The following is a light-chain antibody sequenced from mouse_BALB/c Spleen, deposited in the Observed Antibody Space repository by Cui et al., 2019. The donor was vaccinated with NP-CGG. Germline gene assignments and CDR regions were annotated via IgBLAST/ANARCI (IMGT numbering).Light chain of an antibody. CDR3: ALWYSNHWV. CDR1: IGAVTTNNY. Sequence: QAVVTQESALTTSPGEIVILPCRSSIGAVTTNNYANWVQEKPDHLFTGLIGGTNNRAPGVPARFSGSLIGDKATLTITGAQTEDEAIYFCALWYSNHWVFGGGTKLTVL. J-gene: IGLJ1*01. V-gene: IGLV1*01. CDR2: GTN.